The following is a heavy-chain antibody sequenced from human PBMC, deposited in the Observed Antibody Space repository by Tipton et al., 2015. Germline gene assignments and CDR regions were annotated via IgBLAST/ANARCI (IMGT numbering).Heavy chain of an antibody. CDR2: IFYSGDT. Sequence: TLSLTCTVSGGSISNNYWGWIQQPPGKGLEYIGYIFYSGDTNYNPSLKSRVSMSVDTSKNQISLTLTSVTAADTAVYYCARHKDSGTYPLDYWGQGTLVTVSS. CDR3: ARHKDSGTYPLDY. J-gene: IGHJ4*02. V-gene: IGHV4-59*13. D-gene: IGHD3-10*01. CDR1: GGSISNNY.